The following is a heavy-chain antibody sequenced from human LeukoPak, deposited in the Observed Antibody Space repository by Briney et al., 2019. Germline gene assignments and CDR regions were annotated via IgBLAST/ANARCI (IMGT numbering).Heavy chain of an antibody. CDR3: AKGSRETLAGTEDY. V-gene: IGHV3-23*01. J-gene: IGHJ4*02. CDR1: GFTFSTYA. Sequence: GGSLRLSCAASGFTFSTYAMSWVRQAPGKGLELVSSITSSGYDTYYRDSVKGRFTISRDNSENTLYLQMNSLRPEDTAMYYCAKGSRETLAGTEDYWGRGTLVTVSS. D-gene: IGHD6-19*01. CDR2: ITSSGYDT.